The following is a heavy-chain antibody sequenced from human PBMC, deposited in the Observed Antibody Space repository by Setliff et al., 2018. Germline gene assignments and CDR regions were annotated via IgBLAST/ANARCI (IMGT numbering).Heavy chain of an antibody. V-gene: IGHV1-18*01. CDR2: IAPYNGNT. J-gene: IGHJ4*02. D-gene: IGHD5-12*01. CDR3: TRGPGPWVVVAMPFDC. CDR1: GYNFITFG. Sequence: ASVKVSCKTFGYNFITFGISWVRQAPGQGLEWLGWIAPYNGNTDYAQKFQGRVTMTTDTSTNTAHMELRSLTSADTAIYYCTRGPGPWVVVAMPFDCWGQGTLVTVSS.